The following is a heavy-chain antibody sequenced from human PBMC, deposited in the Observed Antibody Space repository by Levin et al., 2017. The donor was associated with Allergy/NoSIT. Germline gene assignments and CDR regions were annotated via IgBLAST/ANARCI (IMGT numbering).Heavy chain of an antibody. CDR1: GGSISSGGYY. J-gene: IGHJ6*02. CDR2: IYYSGST. D-gene: IGHD6-13*01. CDR3: AGLYSSSWYYYYGMDV. Sequence: SQTLSLTCTVSGGSISSGGYYWSWIRQHPGKGLEWIGYIYYSGSTYYNPSLKSRVTISVDTSKNQFSLKLSSVTAADTAVYYCAGLYSSSWYYYYGMDVWGQGTTVTVSS. V-gene: IGHV4-31*03.